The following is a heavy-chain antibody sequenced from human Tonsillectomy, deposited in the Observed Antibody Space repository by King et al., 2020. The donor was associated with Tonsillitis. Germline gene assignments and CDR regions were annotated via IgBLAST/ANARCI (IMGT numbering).Heavy chain of an antibody. CDR2: FNPSGGST. CDR3: TRAGSSGHRGLWWFDP. V-gene: IGHV1-46*03. D-gene: IGHD6-19*01. CDR1: GYTLTSYY. J-gene: IGHJ5*02. Sequence: VQLVESGAEVKKPGASVKVSCKASGYTLTSYYMHWVRHAPGQWLEWMGIFNPSGGSTDYAQKFQGRVTMTRDTSTSTVYMELSSLRSEDTAVYYCTRAGSSGHRGLWWFDPWGQGTLVTVSS.